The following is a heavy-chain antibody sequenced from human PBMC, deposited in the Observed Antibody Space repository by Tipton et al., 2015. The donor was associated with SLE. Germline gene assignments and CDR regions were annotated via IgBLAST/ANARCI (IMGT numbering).Heavy chain of an antibody. D-gene: IGHD3-10*01. CDR1: GYSFITYW. J-gene: IGHJ4*02. Sequence: QLVQSGAEVKKSGESLKISCRGSGYSFITYWIGWVRQMPEKGLECMGMIDPSDSDTRYNPSFQGHVSMSIDRSTTTAYLQWRSLKASDTAMYFCARRWVQTVFDYWGQGTLVTVSS. CDR2: IDPSDSDT. V-gene: IGHV5-51*03. CDR3: ARRWVQTVFDY.